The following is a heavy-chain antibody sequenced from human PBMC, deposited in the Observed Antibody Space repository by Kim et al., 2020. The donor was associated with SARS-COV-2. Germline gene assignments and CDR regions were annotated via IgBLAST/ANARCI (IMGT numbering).Heavy chain of an antibody. J-gene: IGHJ6*02. CDR3: AKDSGGDDYGYYYYGMDV. CDR2: ISGSGGST. CDR1: GFTFSSYA. V-gene: IGHV3-23*01. Sequence: GGSLRLSCAASGFTFSSYAMSWVRQAPGKGLEWVSAISGSGGSTYYADSVKGRFTISRDNSKNTLYLQMNSLRAEDTAVYYCAKDSGGDDYGYYYYGMDVWGQGTTVTVSS. D-gene: IGHD4-17*01.